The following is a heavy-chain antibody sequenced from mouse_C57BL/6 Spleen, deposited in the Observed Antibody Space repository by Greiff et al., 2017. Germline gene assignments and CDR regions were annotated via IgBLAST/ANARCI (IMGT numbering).Heavy chain of an antibody. CDR2: IYPGGGYT. V-gene: IGHV1-63*01. Sequence: VQLQQSGAELVRPGTSVKMSCKASGYTFTNYWLGWAKQRPGHGLEWIGDIYPGGGYTNYTEKFKGKATLTADKSSSTAYMQFSSLTSEDSAIYYCARAMMVTRYYAMDYWGQGTSVTVSS. J-gene: IGHJ4*01. D-gene: IGHD2-3*01. CDR3: ARAMMVTRYYAMDY. CDR1: GYTFTNYW.